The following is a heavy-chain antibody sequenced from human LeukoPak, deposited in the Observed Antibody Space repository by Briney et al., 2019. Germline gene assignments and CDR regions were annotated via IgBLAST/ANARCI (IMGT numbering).Heavy chain of an antibody. D-gene: IGHD4-17*01. V-gene: IGHV1-58*02. J-gene: IGHJ3*02. CDR3: AAVGGTTVTTVFAFDI. CDR1: GFTFTSSA. CDR2: IVVGSGYT. Sequence: ASVKVSCKASGFTFTSSAMQWVRQARGQRLEWIGWIVVGSGYTNYAQKFQERVTIARDMSTSTAYMELSSLRSEDTAVYYCAAVGGTTVTTVFAFDIWGQGTMVTVSS.